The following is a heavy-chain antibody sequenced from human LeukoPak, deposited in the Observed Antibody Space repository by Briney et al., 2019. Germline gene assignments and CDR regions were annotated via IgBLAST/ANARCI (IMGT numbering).Heavy chain of an antibody. J-gene: IGHJ6*04. CDR2: IYYSGST. CDR3: ASSTVNYYYYGMDV. D-gene: IGHD4-17*01. CDR1: GGSISSGGYY. Sequence: SETLSRTCTVSGGSISSGGYYWSWIRQHPGKGLEWIGYIYYSGSTYYNPSLKSRVTISVDTSKNQFSLKLSSVTAADTAVYYCASSTVNYYYYGMDVWGKGTTVTVSS. V-gene: IGHV4-31*03.